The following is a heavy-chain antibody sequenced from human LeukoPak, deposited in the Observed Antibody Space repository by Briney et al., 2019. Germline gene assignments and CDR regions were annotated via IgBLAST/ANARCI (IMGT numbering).Heavy chain of an antibody. D-gene: IGHD1-26*01. CDR2: INHSGSI. CDR3: ARQSGSYYDAFDI. CDR1: GGSFSGYY. V-gene: IGHV4-34*01. Sequence: PSETLSLTCAVYGGSFSGYYWSWIRQPPGKGLEWIGEINHSGSINYNPSLKSRVTISVDTSKNQFSLKLSSVTAADTAVYYCARQSGSYYDAFDIWGQGTMVTVSS. J-gene: IGHJ3*02.